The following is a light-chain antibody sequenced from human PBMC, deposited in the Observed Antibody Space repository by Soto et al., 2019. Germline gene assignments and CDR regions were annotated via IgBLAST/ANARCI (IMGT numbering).Light chain of an antibody. J-gene: IGLJ1*01. CDR3: CSYAGSSTLYV. CDR2: EGS. CDR1: SSDVGSYNL. V-gene: IGLV2-23*01. Sequence: QSALTQPASVSGSPGQSITISCTGTSSDVGSYNLVSWYQQHPGKAPKLMLYEGSKRPSGVSNRFSGSKSGNTASLTISGLPAEDEADYYCCSYAGSSTLYVFGTGTKLTVL.